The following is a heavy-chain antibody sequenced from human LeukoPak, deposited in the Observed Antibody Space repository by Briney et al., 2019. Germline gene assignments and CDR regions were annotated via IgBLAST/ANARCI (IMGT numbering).Heavy chain of an antibody. CDR3: AKDGDSSGYVEYFQH. V-gene: IGHV3-23*01. CDR1: GFTFSSYA. J-gene: IGHJ1*01. D-gene: IGHD3-22*01. Sequence: PGGSLRLSCAASGFTFSSYALSWVRQAPGEGLEWVSAISGSGGSTYYADSVKGRFTISRDNSKNTLYLQMNSLRAEDTAVYYCAKDGDSSGYVEYFQHWGQGTLVTVSS. CDR2: ISGSGGST.